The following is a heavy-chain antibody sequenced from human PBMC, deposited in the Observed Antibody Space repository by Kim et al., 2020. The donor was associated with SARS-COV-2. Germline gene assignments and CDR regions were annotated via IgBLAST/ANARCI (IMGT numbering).Heavy chain of an antibody. V-gene: IGHV4-61*03. CDR2: IYYSGTT. J-gene: IGHJ5*01. CDR3: ARVGYLVWFDS. Sequence: SETLSLTCSVSGDSVTNSNYYWSWIRQPPGEGLEWIGYIYYSGTTNYNPSLNRRATISLDTSKNHCSLKLTSLTAAATAMYFCARVGYLVWFDSWGPGT. D-gene: IGHD5-12*01. CDR1: GDSVTNSNYY.